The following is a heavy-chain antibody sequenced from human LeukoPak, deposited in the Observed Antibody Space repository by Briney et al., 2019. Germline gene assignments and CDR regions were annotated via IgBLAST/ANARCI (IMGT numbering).Heavy chain of an antibody. CDR3: ARDPEYSSSMCNGCYYYGMDV. V-gene: IGHV1-2*02. Sequence: ASVKLSCKASGYTFTGYYMHWVRQAPGQGLEWMGWINPNSGGTNYAQTFPGRVTMTRDTSISTAYMELSRLRSDDTAVYYCARDPEYSSSMCNGCYYYGMDVWGQGTTVTVSS. CDR1: GYTFTGYY. D-gene: IGHD6-6*01. CDR2: INPNSGGT. J-gene: IGHJ6*02.